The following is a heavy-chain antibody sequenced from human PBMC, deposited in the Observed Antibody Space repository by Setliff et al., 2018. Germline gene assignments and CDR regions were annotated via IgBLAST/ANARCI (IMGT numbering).Heavy chain of an antibody. D-gene: IGHD6-6*01. CDR1: GDSISSRRNY. V-gene: IGHV4-61*09. Sequence: PSETLSLTCTVSGDSISSRRNYWGWFRQPAGKELEWIGQIYTSWSTNYNPSLKSRVTISLDTSKNQFSLKLISMTAADTAVYYCARGRNIAARLLDSWGQGTLVTVSS. J-gene: IGHJ4*02. CDR3: ARGRNIAARLLDS. CDR2: IYTSWST.